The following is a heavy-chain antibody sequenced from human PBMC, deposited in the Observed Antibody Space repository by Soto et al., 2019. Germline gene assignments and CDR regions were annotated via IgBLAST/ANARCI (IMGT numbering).Heavy chain of an antibody. Sequence: EVQLVESGGGLVKPGGSLRLSCAASGFTFSSYSMNWVRQAPGKGLEWVSSISSSSSYIYYADSVKGGFTISRDNAKNSLYLQMNSLRAEDTAVYYCAREKVVPAAMPWFDPWGQGTLVTVSS. V-gene: IGHV3-21*01. J-gene: IGHJ5*02. CDR1: GFTFSSYS. D-gene: IGHD2-2*01. CDR3: AREKVVPAAMPWFDP. CDR2: ISSSSSYI.